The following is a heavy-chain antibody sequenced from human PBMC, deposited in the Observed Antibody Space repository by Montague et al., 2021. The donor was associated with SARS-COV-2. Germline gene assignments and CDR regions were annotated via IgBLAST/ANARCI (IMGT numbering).Heavy chain of an antibody. CDR2: MHYSGAT. Sequence: SETLSLTCSVSGGSLSTTGYYWGWVRQPPGKGLEWIVSMHYSGATFYNPSLKSRVTMSLDTSKNHFSLNLTSVTAADTAVYFCARDSKGGRQLGNWFDPWGQGTLVTVSS. V-gene: IGHV4-39*07. D-gene: IGHD6-13*01. CDR3: ARDSKGGRQLGNWFDP. CDR1: GGSLSTTGYY. J-gene: IGHJ5*02.